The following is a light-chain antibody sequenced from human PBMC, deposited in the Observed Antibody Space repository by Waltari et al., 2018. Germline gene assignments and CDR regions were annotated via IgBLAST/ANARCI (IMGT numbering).Light chain of an antibody. CDR2: KAS. CDR3: QQYNSYSGT. CDR1: QSISTW. V-gene: IGKV1-5*03. J-gene: IGKJ1*01. Sequence: DIQMTQSPSTLSASVGDRVTITCRASQSISTWLAWYQQKPGKAPILLIYKASTLESWVPSRFSGSGSGTEFTLTISSLQPDDFATYYCQQYNSYSGTFGQGTKVEIK.